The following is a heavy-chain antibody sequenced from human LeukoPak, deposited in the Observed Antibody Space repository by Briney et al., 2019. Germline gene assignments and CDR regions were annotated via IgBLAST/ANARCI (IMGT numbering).Heavy chain of an antibody. Sequence: SETLSLTCTVSGGSISSYYWSWIRQPPGKGLEWIGYIYYSGSTNYNPSLKSRVTISVDTSKNQFSLKLSSVTAADTAVYYCARHTRITMVRGVIQSNYYYYMDVWGKGTTVTISS. CDR1: GGSISSYY. V-gene: IGHV4-59*08. J-gene: IGHJ6*03. CDR3: ARHTRITMVRGVIQSNYYYYMDV. D-gene: IGHD3-10*01. CDR2: IYYSGST.